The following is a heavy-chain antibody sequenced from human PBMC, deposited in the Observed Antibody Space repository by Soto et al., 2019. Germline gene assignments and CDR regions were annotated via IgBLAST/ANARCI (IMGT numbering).Heavy chain of an antibody. CDR2: ISASGRDI. CDR3: AKGKTSGWYYFDY. CDR1: GFTFSNFA. V-gene: IGHV3-23*01. D-gene: IGHD6-19*01. J-gene: IGHJ4*02. Sequence: GGSLRLSCAASGFTFSNFAMSWVRQAPGRGLEWVSGISASGRDIHYADSVKDRFTVSRDNSKNTLYLQMNSLRAEDTAIYYCAKGKTSGWYYFDYWGQGALVTVSS.